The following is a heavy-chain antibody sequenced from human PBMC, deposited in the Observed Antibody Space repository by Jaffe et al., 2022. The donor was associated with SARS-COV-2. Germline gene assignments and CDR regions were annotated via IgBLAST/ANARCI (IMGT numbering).Heavy chain of an antibody. CDR1: GFTFSSYG. CDR3: AKGQHDYGDYPLFDY. D-gene: IGHD4-17*01. CDR2: ISYDGSNK. V-gene: IGHV3-30*18. Sequence: QVQLVESGGGVVQPGRSLRLSCAASGFTFSSYGMHWVRQAPGKGLEWVAVISYDGSNKYYADSVKGRFTISRDNSKNTLYLQMNSLRAEDTAVYYCAKGQHDYGDYPLFDYWGQGTLVTVSS. J-gene: IGHJ4*02.